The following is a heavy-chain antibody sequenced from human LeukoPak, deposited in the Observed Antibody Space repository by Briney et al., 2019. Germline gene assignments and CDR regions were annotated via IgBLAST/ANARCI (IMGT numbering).Heavy chain of an antibody. Sequence: ASVTVSCKPSGYIFTANYIHWVRQAPGQGLEWMGWISPTNGDTRYAQKFQGRVAMTRDTSITTGYMELSRLRSDDTAVYYCVRDGLHWDYDFWGQGTLVAVSS. CDR1: GYIFTANY. J-gene: IGHJ4*02. CDR3: VRDGLHWDYDF. CDR2: ISPTNGDT. V-gene: IGHV1-2*02. D-gene: IGHD1-7*01.